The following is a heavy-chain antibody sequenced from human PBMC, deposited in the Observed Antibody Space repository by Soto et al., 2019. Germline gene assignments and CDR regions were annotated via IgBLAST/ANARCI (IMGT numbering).Heavy chain of an antibody. CDR2: ISGSGDRT. V-gene: IGHV3-23*01. D-gene: IGHD3-22*01. CDR3: VKDDGGYPSTAPH. J-gene: IGHJ4*02. Sequence: EVQLLESGGGLVQPGGSLRLSCAASGITISNYPVSWVRQAPGKGLDWVSGISGSGDRTYYADSAKGRFTISKDSSRNSLSLQLDSLGVEDTAVYFCVKDDGGYPSTAPHWGQGTLVTVSS. CDR1: GITISNYP.